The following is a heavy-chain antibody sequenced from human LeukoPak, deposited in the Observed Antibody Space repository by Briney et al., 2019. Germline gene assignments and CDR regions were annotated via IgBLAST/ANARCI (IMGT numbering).Heavy chain of an antibody. Sequence: PAKSLRLSCAASGFTFSSYAMHWVRQAPGKGLEWVAVISHDGSNKYYTDSVKGRFTISRDNSKNTLYLQMNSLKPEDTAVYYCASYSSDIVATTFDYWGQGTQLTVSS. CDR3: ASYSSDIVATTFDY. CDR2: ISHDGSNK. V-gene: IGHV3-30-3*01. CDR1: GFTFSSYA. D-gene: IGHD2-15*01. J-gene: IGHJ4*02.